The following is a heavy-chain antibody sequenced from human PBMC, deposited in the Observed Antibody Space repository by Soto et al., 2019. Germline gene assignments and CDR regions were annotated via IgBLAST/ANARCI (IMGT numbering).Heavy chain of an antibody. CDR2: IYNTGST. J-gene: IGHJ4*02. CDR3: ARRETTWQFDF. V-gene: IGHV4-39*02. D-gene: IGHD1-7*01. Sequence: PSETLSLTCTVSGGSIRGSSYNWGWIRQPPGKGLEWIGNIYNTGSTYYNPSLKSRVAISVDTSKNHFSLKLSSVTAADTAVYYCARRETTWQFDFWGQGILVTVSS. CDR1: GGSIRGSSYN.